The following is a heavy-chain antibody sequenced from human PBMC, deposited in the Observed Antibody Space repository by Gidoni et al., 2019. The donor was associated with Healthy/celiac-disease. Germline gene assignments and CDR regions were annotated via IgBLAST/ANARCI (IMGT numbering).Heavy chain of an antibody. CDR2: INPNSGGT. Sequence: QVQLVQSGAEVKKPGASVKVSCKASGYTFTDYYMHWVRQAPGQGLEWMGWINPNSGGTNYAQKFQGRVTMTRDTSISTAYMELSRLRSDDTAVYYCARAPGRYGRAEYFQHWGQGTLVTVSX. D-gene: IGHD4-17*01. CDR1: GYTFTDYY. V-gene: IGHV1-2*02. CDR3: ARAPGRYGRAEYFQH. J-gene: IGHJ1*01.